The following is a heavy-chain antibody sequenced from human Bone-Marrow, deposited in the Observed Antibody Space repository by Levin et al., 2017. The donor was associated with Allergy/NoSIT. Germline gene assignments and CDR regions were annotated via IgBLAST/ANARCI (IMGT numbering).Heavy chain of an antibody. Sequence: LSLTCAASGFTFSSYAMSWVRQAPGKGLEWVSAISGSGGSTYYSDSVKGRFTISRDNSKNTLYLQMNSLRAEDTAIYYCAKFYVIVEVVTGDAFDIWGQGTMVTVSS. CDR2: ISGSGGST. J-gene: IGHJ3*02. CDR1: GFTFSSYA. CDR3: AKFYVIVEVVTGDAFDI. V-gene: IGHV3-23*01. D-gene: IGHD3-22*01.